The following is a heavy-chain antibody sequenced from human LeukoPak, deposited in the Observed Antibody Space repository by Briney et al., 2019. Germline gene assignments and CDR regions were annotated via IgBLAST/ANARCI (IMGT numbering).Heavy chain of an antibody. CDR2: ISGNGGST. CDR1: GFTFSNYA. CDR3: ARQPALTHSHFDY. J-gene: IGHJ4*02. Sequence: GGSLRLSCAASGFTFSNYAMSWVRQAPGKGLEWVSVISGNGGSTYHADSVKGRFTISRDNSKNTLYLQMNTLSAEDTAVYYCARQPALTHSHFDYWGQGTLVTVSS. V-gene: IGHV3-23*01. D-gene: IGHD5-18*01.